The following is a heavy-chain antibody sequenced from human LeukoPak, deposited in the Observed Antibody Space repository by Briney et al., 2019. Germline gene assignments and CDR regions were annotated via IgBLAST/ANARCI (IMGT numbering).Heavy chain of an antibody. D-gene: IGHD6-13*01. CDR2: IYPGDSHT. Sequence: GESLKISCKGSAYSFTSYWIVWVRQMPGKGLEWMGIIYPGDSHTRYSPSFQGQATISADKSISTAYLQWSSLKASDTAMYYCARSRLPYSSSWYPAAFDIWGQGTMVTVSS. CDR1: AYSFTSYW. CDR3: ARSRLPYSSSWYPAAFDI. J-gene: IGHJ3*02. V-gene: IGHV5-51*01.